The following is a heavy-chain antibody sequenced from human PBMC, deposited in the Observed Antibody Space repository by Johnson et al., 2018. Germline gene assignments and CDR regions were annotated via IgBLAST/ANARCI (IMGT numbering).Heavy chain of an antibody. V-gene: IGHV3-30*18. CDR1: GYTFINYG. J-gene: IGHJ6*03. Sequence: QVQLVESGGGVVQXGRSXRLXCVASGYTFINYGMHWVRQAPGKGLEWVAATTSSDGSKKDYVASVKGRFTISRDNSKNTVYLQMNSLRVEDTAVYYCAKWSGASPHYYMYVWGKGTTVTVSS. CDR2: TSSDGSKK. D-gene: IGHD3/OR15-3a*01. CDR3: AKWSGASPHYYMYV.